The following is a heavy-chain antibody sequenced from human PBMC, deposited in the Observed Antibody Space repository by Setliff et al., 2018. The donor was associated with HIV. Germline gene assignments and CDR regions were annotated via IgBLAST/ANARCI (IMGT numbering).Heavy chain of an antibody. J-gene: IGHJ3*02. CDR2: IYHSGST. Sequence: SETLSLTCTVSGDSINSGDYYWSWIRQHPGKGLEWIGYIYHSGSTHYNPSLNSRVAFSVDTSKTHFSLKLYSVTVADTAFYYCARADSSSWFFATFDIWGQGTMVTVSS. CDR3: ARADSSSWFFATFDI. V-gene: IGHV4-30-4*01. CDR1: GDSINSGDYY. D-gene: IGHD6-13*01.